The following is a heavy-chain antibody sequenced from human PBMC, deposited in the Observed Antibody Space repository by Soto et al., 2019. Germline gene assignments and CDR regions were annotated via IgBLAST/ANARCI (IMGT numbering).Heavy chain of an antibody. J-gene: IGHJ4*02. V-gene: IGHV4-31*03. CDR2: IYYSGST. D-gene: IGHD6-19*01. CDR1: GGSISSGGYY. CDR3: ARDYIAVAGPFDY. Sequence: TSETLSLTCTVSGGSISSGGYYWSWIRQHPGKGLEWIGYIYYSGSTYYNPSLKSRVTISVDTSKNQFSLKLSSVTAADTAVYYCARDYIAVAGPFDYWGQGTLVTVSS.